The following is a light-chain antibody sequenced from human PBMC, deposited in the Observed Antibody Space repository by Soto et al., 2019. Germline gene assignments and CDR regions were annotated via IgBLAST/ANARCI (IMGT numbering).Light chain of an antibody. J-gene: IGKJ4*02. V-gene: IGKV3-20*01. CDR3: QQYGREPRT. CDR1: HSVTTSY. CDR2: CXS. Sequence: SVLSQAPDTLALSLGERATLCXRASHSVTTSYLAWYQQKPGXAPRVXXVCXSSRATGSPDRLSGSGSGTDFTLTISRLDPKELAVYDFQQYGREPRTLGGGAMVDI.